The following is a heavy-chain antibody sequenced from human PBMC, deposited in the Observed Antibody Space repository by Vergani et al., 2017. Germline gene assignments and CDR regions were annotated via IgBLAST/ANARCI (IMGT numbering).Heavy chain of an antibody. CDR1: GYTFTGYY. CDR3: ARDATFGI. CDR2: INPNSGDT. J-gene: IGHJ3*02. V-gene: IGHV1-2*02. Sequence: QLVQSGPEVKKPGASVKVSCKASGYTFTGYYIHWVRQAPGQGLEWMGWINPNSGDTNYAQKFQGRVTMTTDTSISTAYMELSRLRSDDTAVYYCARDATFGIWGQGTMVTVSS.